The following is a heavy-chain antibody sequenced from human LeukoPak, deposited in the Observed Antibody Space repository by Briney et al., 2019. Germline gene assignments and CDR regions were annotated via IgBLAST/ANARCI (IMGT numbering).Heavy chain of an antibody. Sequence: ASVKVSCKAFGYTFTSNYMHWVRQAPGQGPEWMGVISPSGGSTTYAQKFQGRVTLTRDMSTSTDYLELSSLRSEDTAVYYCARSGDTMVRGVIPFNWFDPWGQGTLVTVSS. CDR1: GYTFTSNY. J-gene: IGHJ5*02. V-gene: IGHV1-46*01. CDR3: ARSGDTMVRGVIPFNWFDP. D-gene: IGHD3-10*01. CDR2: ISPSGGST.